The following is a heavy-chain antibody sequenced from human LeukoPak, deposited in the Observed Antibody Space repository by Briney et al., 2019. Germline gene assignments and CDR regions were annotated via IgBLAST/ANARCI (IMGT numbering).Heavy chain of an antibody. Sequence: GGSLRLSCAASGFTFTSYGMHWVRQAPGKGLEWVAFIRYHGSNQYYTDSVKGRFTISRDNSQNTLSLQMNSLRTEDTAMYFWARDLGMGTRIDYWGQGTLVTVSS. CDR2: IRYHGSNQ. CDR3: ARDLGMGTRIDY. CDR1: GFTFTSYG. J-gene: IGHJ4*02. D-gene: IGHD1/OR15-1a*01. V-gene: IGHV3-30*02.